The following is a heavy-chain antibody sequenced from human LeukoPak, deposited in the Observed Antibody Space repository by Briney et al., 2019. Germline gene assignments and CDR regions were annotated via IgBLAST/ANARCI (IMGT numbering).Heavy chain of an antibody. V-gene: IGHV4-59*01. CDR1: GGSISSYY. J-gene: IGHJ4*02. D-gene: IGHD5-12*01. Sequence: PSETLSLTCTVSGGSISSYYWSWIRQPPGEGLEWIGYIFYSGNTNYNPSLKSRVTISVDTSKNQFSLKLSSVTAADTAVYFCARGGSSGYDPFDYWGQGTLVTVSS. CDR3: ARGGSSGYDPFDY. CDR2: IFYSGNT.